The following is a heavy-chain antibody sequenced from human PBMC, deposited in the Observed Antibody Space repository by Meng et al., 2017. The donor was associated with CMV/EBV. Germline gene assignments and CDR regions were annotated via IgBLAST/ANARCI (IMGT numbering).Heavy chain of an antibody. Sequence: QVMPQRSGPGRVKPSHTLSLTCTVSGGSISSGDYYWSWIRQPPGKGLEWIGYIYYSGSTYYNPSLKSRVTISVDTSKNQFSLKLSSVTAADTAVYYCARVGRTSCYDYWGQGTLVTVSS. V-gene: IGHV4-30-4*08. CDR1: GGSISSGDYY. D-gene: IGHD2-2*01. CDR2: IYYSGST. CDR3: ARVGRTSCYDY. J-gene: IGHJ4*02.